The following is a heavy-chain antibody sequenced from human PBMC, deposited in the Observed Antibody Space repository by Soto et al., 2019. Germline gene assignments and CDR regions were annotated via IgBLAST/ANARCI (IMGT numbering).Heavy chain of an antibody. CDR3: ARVVFGDETWFDP. V-gene: IGHV4-39*07. Sequence: PSETLSLTCTVSGGSISSSRCYWGWLRQPPGKGLEWIGSIKYSGSTYYNPSLKSRVTLSVDTSKNQFSLKLSSVTAADTAVYYCARVVFGDETWFDPWGQGTLVTVSS. CDR1: GGSISSSRCY. J-gene: IGHJ5*02. CDR2: IKYSGST. D-gene: IGHD2-21*02.